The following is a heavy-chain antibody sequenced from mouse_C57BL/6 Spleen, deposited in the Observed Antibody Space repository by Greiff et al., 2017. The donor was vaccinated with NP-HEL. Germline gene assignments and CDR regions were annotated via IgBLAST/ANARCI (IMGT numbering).Heavy chain of an antibody. CDR2: ISGGGGNT. CDR3: ARRAYYSNFWFAY. V-gene: IGHV5-9*01. D-gene: IGHD2-5*01. Sequence: EVKLMESGGGLVKPGGSLKLSCAASGFTFSSYTMSWVRQTPEKRLEWVATISGGGGNTYYPDSVKGRFTISRDNAKNTLYLQMSSLRSEDTALYYCARRAYYSNFWFAYWGQGTLVTVSA. J-gene: IGHJ3*01. CDR1: GFTFSSYT.